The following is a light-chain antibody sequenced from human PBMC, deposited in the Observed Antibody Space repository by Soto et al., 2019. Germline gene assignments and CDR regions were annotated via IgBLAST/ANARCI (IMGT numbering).Light chain of an antibody. CDR3: QTWGTGIHYV. CDR1: SGHSSYA. Sequence: QPVLTQSPSASASLVASVKLTCTLSSGHSSYAIAWHQQQPEKGPRYLMKLNSDGSHSKGDGIPDRVSGSSSGAERYLTISSLQSEDEADYYCQTWGTGIHYVFGTGTKLTVL. J-gene: IGLJ1*01. V-gene: IGLV4-69*01. CDR2: LNSDGSH.